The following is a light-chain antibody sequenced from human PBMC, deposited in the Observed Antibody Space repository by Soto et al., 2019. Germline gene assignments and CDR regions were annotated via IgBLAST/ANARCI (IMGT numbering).Light chain of an antibody. Sequence: QSVLTQPPSVPGAPGQTVTISCTGSGSNIGAGYGVQWYQQLPGTAPRLLIYGSDDRPSGVPDRFSASVSGNSASLAITGLQTEDEAVYYCQFYDSNLSEVFGPGTKVTV. V-gene: IGLV1-40*01. CDR3: QFYDSNLSEV. CDR1: GSNIGAGYG. CDR2: GSD. J-gene: IGLJ1*01.